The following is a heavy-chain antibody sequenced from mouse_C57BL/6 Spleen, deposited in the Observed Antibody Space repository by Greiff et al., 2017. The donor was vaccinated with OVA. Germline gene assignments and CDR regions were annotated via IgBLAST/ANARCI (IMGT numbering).Heavy chain of an antibody. J-gene: IGHJ2*01. D-gene: IGHD2-5*01. V-gene: IGHV1-82*01. CDR3: ARYYSNYVYYFDY. CDR1: GYAFSSSW. CDR2: IYPGDGDT. Sequence: VQLQQSGPELVKPGASVKISCKASGYAFSSSWMNWVKQRPGKGLEWIGRIYPGDGDTNYNGKFKGKATLTADKSSSTAYMQLSSLTSEDSAVYFCARYYSNYVYYFDYWGQGTTLTVSS.